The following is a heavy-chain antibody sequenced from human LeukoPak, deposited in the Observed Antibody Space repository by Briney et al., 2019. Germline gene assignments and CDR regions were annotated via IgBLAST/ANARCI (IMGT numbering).Heavy chain of an antibody. V-gene: IGHV3-33*01. J-gene: IGHJ3*02. Sequence: GGSLRLSCAASGFTFGTYGMHWVRQAPGKGLEWVAFVWYDGTDKYYADSVKGRFTISRDNSKNTLYLQMNSLRAGDTAVYYCARGSWLGGIRAFDIWGQGTMVTVSS. D-gene: IGHD6-19*01. CDR1: GFTFGTYG. CDR2: VWYDGTDK. CDR3: ARGSWLGGIRAFDI.